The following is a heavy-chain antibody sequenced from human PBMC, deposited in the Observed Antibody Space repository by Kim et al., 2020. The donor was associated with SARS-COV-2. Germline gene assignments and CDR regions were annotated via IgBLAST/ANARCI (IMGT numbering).Heavy chain of an antibody. CDR3: ARARITLIVVVTYFDY. J-gene: IGHJ4*02. V-gene: IGHV4-31*03. CDR1: GGSISSGGYY. CDR2: IYYSGST. D-gene: IGHD3-22*01. Sequence: SETLSLTCTVSGGSISSGGYYWSWIRQHPGKGLEWIGYIYYSGSTYYNPSLKSRVTISVDTSKNQFSLKLSSVTAADTAVYYCARARITLIVVVTYFDYWGQGTLVPVSS.